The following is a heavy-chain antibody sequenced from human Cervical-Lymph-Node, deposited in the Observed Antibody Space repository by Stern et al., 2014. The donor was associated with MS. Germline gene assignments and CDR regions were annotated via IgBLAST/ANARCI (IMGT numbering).Heavy chain of an antibody. CDR1: GGTFSKFP. J-gene: IGHJ5*02. V-gene: IGHV1-69*01. Sequence: VQLVQSGAEVPKPGSSVKVSCKASGGTFSKFPSSCVRQAPGQGLEWMGGIFPVFGTPTYAQEFRGRVTITADVSTSTVYMELSSLRSDDTAVYYCALSSETSDRWYSLGYDLWGQGTLVTVSS. CDR2: IFPVFGTP. D-gene: IGHD6-13*01. CDR3: ALSSETSDRWYSLGYDL.